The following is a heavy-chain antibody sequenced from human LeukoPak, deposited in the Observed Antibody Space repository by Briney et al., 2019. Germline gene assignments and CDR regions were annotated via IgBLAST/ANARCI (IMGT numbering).Heavy chain of an antibody. Sequence: GRSLRLSCAPSGFTFDYYAMHWVRQAPGKGLEWVTLISYDRGNQNYADSVKGRFTISRDNAKNMLYLQMNSLRPEDTAVYYCARDPPFSSGWSQNHFDHWGQGTLVTVSS. D-gene: IGHD6-19*01. J-gene: IGHJ4*02. CDR3: ARDPPFSSGWSQNHFDH. V-gene: IGHV3-30*04. CDR2: ISYDRGNQ. CDR1: GFTFDYYA.